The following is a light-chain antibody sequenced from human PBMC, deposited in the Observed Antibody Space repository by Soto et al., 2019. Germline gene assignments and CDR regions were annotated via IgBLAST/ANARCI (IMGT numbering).Light chain of an antibody. Sequence: QLVLTQSPSASASLGASVKLTCTLSSGHGSYAIAWHQQQPEKGPRYLMKINMDGSHTKGDGIPDRFSGSSSGAERYLTISSLQFEDEADYYCQTWGTGIAVFGGGTQLTVL. V-gene: IGLV4-69*01. CDR3: QTWGTGIAV. CDR2: INMDGSH. CDR1: SGHGSYA. J-gene: IGLJ7*01.